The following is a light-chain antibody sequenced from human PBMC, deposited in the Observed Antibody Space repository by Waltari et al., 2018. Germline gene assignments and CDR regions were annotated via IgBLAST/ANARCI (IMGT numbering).Light chain of an antibody. Sequence: DIQMTQSPSSVSASLGDRVTITCRASQGITSWLGWYQQKPGKAPKLLIYATSSLQTGVPSRFSGSGSGTDFPLTISRLQPEDFATYYCQQADSFPWTFGQGTKVEIK. CDR2: ATS. J-gene: IGKJ1*01. CDR3: QQADSFPWT. CDR1: QGITSW. V-gene: IGKV1-12*02.